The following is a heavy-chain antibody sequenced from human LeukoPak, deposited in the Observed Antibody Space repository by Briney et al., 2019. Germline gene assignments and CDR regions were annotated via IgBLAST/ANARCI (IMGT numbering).Heavy chain of an antibody. CDR3: ARDRIAARPRWFDP. Sequence: SETLSLTCTVSGGSINGHYWNWIRQPPGKGLEWIGYIYYSGSTTYNPSLRSRVTISVDTSKNQFSLKLSSVTAADTAVYYCARDRIAARPRWFDPWGQGTLVTVSS. CDR2: IYYSGST. V-gene: IGHV4-59*11. CDR1: GGSINGHY. D-gene: IGHD6-6*01. J-gene: IGHJ5*02.